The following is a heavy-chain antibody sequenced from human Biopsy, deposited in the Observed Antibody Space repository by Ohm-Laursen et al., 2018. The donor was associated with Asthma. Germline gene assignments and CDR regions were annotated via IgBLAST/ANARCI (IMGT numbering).Heavy chain of an antibody. V-gene: IGHV3-7*01. CDR3: VRWRSGYPDHYSDF. CDR1: GFTFSGSW. J-gene: IGHJ4*02. CDR2: IKPDGSQT. D-gene: IGHD2-21*01. Sequence: SLRLSCAASGFTFSGSWMIWVRQAPGKGLQWLAFIKPDGSQTYYADSVEGRFTISRDNSKNTLDLQMNSLRGDDTAVYYCVRWRSGYPDHYSDFWGLGTLVTVSS.